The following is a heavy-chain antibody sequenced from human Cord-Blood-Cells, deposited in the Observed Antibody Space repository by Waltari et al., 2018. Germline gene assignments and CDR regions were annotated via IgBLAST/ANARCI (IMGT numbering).Heavy chain of an antibody. CDR1: GGSISSYS. Sequence: QVQLQESGPGLVKPSETLSLTCTVSGGSISSYSWSWIRQPPGKGLEWMGYIYYSRSTNYNPSLKSRVTISVDTSKNQFSLKLSSVTAADTAVYYCARHSVEQNWFDPWGQGTLVTVSS. J-gene: IGHJ5*02. CDR2: IYYSRST. V-gene: IGHV4-59*08. CDR3: ARHSVEQNWFDP.